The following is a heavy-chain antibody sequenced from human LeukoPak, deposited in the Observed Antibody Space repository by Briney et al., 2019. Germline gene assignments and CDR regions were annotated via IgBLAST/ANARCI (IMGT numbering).Heavy chain of an antibody. Sequence: PGGSLRLSCAASGFTFSRNWMSWVRQAPGKGLEWVANIRPDGSGTYYVDSVKGRLTISRDDAKTSLYLQMNSLRAEDTAVYYCARDFCSAGSCYPDNWGQGTLVTVSS. CDR2: IRPDGSGT. CDR3: ARDFCSAGSCYPDN. CDR1: GFTFSRNW. J-gene: IGHJ4*02. V-gene: IGHV3-7*01. D-gene: IGHD2-15*01.